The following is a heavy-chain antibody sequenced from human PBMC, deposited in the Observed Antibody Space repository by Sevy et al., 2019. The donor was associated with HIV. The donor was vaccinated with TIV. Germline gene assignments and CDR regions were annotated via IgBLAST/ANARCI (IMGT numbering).Heavy chain of an antibody. V-gene: IGHV4-34*01. CDR1: GVSFSDYY. CDR2: VSQSGSA. J-gene: IGHJ4*02. D-gene: IGHD2-15*01. CDR3: ARGPLFSPEYCSGGTCPTIDY. Sequence: SETLSLTCAVPGVSFSDYYWAWIRQPPGKGLEWIGEVSQSGSANYNPSLRSRFIMSLDTSNNHFSLKLTSVTAADTAVYYCARGPLFSPEYCSGGTCPTIDYWSQGTLVTVSS.